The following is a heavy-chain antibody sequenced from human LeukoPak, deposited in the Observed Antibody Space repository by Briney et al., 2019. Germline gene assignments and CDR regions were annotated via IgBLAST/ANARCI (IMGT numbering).Heavy chain of an antibody. Sequence: PSETLSLTCTVSGGSISSGGYYWSWIRQHPGKGLEWIGYIYYSGSTYYNPSLKSRVTISVDTSKNQFSLKLSSVTAADTAVYYCAREPLLPSGLGVWGQGTTVTVSS. CDR3: AREPLLPSGLGV. CDR2: IYYSGST. V-gene: IGHV4-31*03. D-gene: IGHD3-22*01. CDR1: GGSISSGGYY. J-gene: IGHJ6*02.